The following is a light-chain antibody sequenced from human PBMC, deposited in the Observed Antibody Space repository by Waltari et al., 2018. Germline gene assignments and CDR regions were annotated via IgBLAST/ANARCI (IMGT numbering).Light chain of an antibody. CDR1: HSLAYSDGISA. J-gene: IGKJ2*01. CDR2: KVS. V-gene: IGKV2-30*01. CDR3: MEGTHGPPYT. Sequence: VVMTQSPLPLSVTLGQPASICCRSSHSLAYSDGISALSWFQQRPGQSPRRLLYKVSNRDSGVAEIFSGRGSGADFTLIINRVEAEDVGVYDGMEGTHGPPYTFGQVTKLEIK.